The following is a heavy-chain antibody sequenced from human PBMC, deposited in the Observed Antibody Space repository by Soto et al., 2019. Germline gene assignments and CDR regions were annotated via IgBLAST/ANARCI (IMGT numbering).Heavy chain of an antibody. CDR1: GYTFTGYA. D-gene: IGHD2-2*01. V-gene: IGHV1-3*01. J-gene: IGHJ4*02. CDR2: INGGNGDT. CDR3: ARGYCSSTSCQYYFDY. Sequence: VKVSCKASGYTFTGYAIHWVRQAPGQRLEWMGWINGGNGDTKYSQNFQGRVTITRETSASTAYMELTSLGSEDTAVYHCARGYCSSTSCQYYFDYWGQGTPVTVSS.